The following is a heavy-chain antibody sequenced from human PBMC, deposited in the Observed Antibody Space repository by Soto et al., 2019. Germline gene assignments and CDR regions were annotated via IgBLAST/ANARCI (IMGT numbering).Heavy chain of an antibody. D-gene: IGHD6-19*01. J-gene: IGHJ4*02. Sequence: QVQLQESGPGLVKPSGTLSLTCAVSSGSISSSNWWTWVRQPPGKGLEWIGEIYHSARINYNPSLKSRVTMSVDKSKNQFSLELSSVTAADTAVYFCATRVAATFDNWGQGTLVTVSS. CDR1: SGSISSSNW. CDR2: IYHSARI. V-gene: IGHV4-4*02. CDR3: ATRVAATFDN.